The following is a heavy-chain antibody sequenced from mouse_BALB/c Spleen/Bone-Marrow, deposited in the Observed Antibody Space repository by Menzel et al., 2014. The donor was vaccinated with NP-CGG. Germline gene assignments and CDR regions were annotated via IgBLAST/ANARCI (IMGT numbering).Heavy chain of an antibody. Sequence: EVHLVESGAELVKPGASVKLSCTASGFNIKDTYMHWVKQRPEQGLEWIGRIDPANGNTKYDPKFQGKATITADTSSNTAYLQLSSLTSEDTAVYYCARGYDEGFAYWGQGTLVTVS. V-gene: IGHV14-3*02. CDR3: ARGYDEGFAY. CDR2: IDPANGNT. CDR1: GFNIKDTY. J-gene: IGHJ3*01. D-gene: IGHD2-14*01.